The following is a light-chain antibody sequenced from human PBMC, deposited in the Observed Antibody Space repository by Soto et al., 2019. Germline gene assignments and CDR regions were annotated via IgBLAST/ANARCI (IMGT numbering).Light chain of an antibody. V-gene: IGKV3-20*01. CDR3: QQYATLPLT. CDR1: QYIDY. J-gene: IGKJ4*01. Sequence: EIVLTQSPCTLSLSPGERATLYCRASQYIDYLACYQHRRGEAPRLLLSGASTRAPGIPDRFSGSGFATGFTLTISRLEPEDFAVYYCQQYATLPLTFGGGTKVDIK. CDR2: GAS.